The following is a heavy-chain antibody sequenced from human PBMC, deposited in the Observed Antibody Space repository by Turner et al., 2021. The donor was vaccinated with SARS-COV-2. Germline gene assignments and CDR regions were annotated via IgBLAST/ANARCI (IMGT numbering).Heavy chain of an antibody. CDR3: ASEAVVYFDTSGYYWDY. CDR1: GGSISSSSYY. CDR2: IYYSGST. J-gene: IGHJ4*02. D-gene: IGHD3-22*01. Sequence: QLQLQESGPGLVKPSETLSLTCTVSGGSISSSSYYWGWIRQPPGKGLEWTGNIYYSGSTYYNPSLKSRVTISVDTSKNHFSLKLSSVTAADTAVYYCASEAVVYFDTSGYYWDYWGQGTLVTVSS. V-gene: IGHV4-39*02.